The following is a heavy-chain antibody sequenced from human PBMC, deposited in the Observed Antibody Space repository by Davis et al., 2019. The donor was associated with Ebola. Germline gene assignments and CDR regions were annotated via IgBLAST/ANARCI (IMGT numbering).Heavy chain of an antibody. Sequence: SETLSLTCTVSGASISTSSFYWAWVRQPPGKGLEWIGTIYYSGSTNYNPSLKSRVTISVDTSKNQFSLKLSSVTAADTAVYYCARQGWSGYSLRHWLDPWGRGTLVTVSS. D-gene: IGHD3-3*01. CDR1: GASISTSSFY. V-gene: IGHV4-39*01. CDR2: IYYSGST. CDR3: ARQGWSGYSLRHWLDP. J-gene: IGHJ5*02.